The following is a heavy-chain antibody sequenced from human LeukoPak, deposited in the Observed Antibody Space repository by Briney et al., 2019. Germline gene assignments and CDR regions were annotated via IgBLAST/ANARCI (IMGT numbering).Heavy chain of an antibody. CDR2: IYHSGST. J-gene: IGHJ4*02. CDR1: GGSISSSNW. CDR3: ARHGSSDGGFYYYFDY. D-gene: IGHD6-6*01. V-gene: IGHV4-4*02. Sequence: PSETLSLTCAVSGGSISSSNWWSWIRQPPRKGLEWIGEIYHSGSTNYNPSLKSRVTISVDKSKTQFSLKLSSVTAADTAVYFCARHGSSDGGFYYYFDYWGQGTLVTVSS.